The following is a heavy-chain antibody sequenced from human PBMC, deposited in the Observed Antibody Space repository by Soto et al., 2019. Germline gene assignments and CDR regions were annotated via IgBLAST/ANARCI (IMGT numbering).Heavy chain of an antibody. J-gene: IGHJ5*02. D-gene: IGHD6-25*01. Sequence: GESLQISCEGSGYSFTSYCIGWVRQLTGKGLEWMGIIYPGDSDTRYSPSFQGQVAISADKSSSTAYLQWSSLKASDTAMYYCVRDSYTSGSYLAWFGPWGQGTQVTVSS. V-gene: IGHV5-51*01. CDR3: VRDSYTSGSYLAWFGP. CDR1: GYSFTSYC. CDR2: IYPGDSDT.